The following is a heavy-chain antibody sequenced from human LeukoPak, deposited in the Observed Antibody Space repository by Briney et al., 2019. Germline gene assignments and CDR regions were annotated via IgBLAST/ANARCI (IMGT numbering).Heavy chain of an antibody. J-gene: IGHJ4*02. CDR3: ARPLLSDDNFIFDS. V-gene: IGHV3-74*01. CDR2: IKTDGSST. Sequence: GGSLRLSCAASGFTFSDYWMHWVRQAPGKGLVWVSGIKTDGSSTTYADSVKGRFTISRDNAKNTLYLQMNSLRAEDTAVYYCARPLLSDDNFIFDSWGQGTLVTVSS. CDR1: GFTFSDYW. D-gene: IGHD1-1*01.